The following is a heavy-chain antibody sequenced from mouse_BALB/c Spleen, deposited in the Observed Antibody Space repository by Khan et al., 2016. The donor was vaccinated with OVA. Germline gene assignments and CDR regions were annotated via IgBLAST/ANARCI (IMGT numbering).Heavy chain of an antibody. V-gene: IGHV5-9-3*01. Sequence: EVELGESGGGLVKPGGSLKLSCAASGFTFSSFALSWVRQTPEKRLEWVASINSDGTYTYYPDSVKGRFTISRDNAKNTLYLQMSSLRSEDTAMYYCARRNYVPFAYWCQWTLLTVSA. CDR1: GFTFSSFA. CDR3: ARRNYVPFAY. D-gene: IGHD2-1*01. J-gene: IGHJ3*01. CDR2: INSDGTYT.